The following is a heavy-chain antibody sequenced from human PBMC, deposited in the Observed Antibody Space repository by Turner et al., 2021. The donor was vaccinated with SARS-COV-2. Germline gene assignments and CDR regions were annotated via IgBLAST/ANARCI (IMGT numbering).Heavy chain of an antibody. V-gene: IGHV4-59*01. CDR2: IYYSGST. D-gene: IGHD2-15*01. CDR3: ARDGCSDGGCYPDYYYGMDV. Sequence: VQLQESGPGLVKPSETLSLTCTVSGGYISSYYWSWIRQPPGKGLEWIAYIYYSGSTNYHPSLKSRVPISVDTSKNQFSLKLSSVTAADTAVYYCARDGCSDGGCYPDYYYGMDVWGQGTTVTVSS. CDR1: GGYISSYY. J-gene: IGHJ6*02.